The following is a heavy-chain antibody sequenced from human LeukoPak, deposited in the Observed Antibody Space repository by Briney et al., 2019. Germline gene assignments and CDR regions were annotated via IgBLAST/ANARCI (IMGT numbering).Heavy chain of an antibody. J-gene: IGHJ6*03. CDR1: GGSISSYY. CDR2: IYYSGST. CDR3: ARGSHNWNGRRGYYYYYMDV. V-gene: IGHV4-59*01. D-gene: IGHD1-1*01. Sequence: SETLSLTCTVSGGSISSYYWSWIRQPPGKGLEWIGYIYYSGSTNYNPSLKSRVTISVDTSKNQFSLKLSSVTAADTAVYYCARGSHNWNGRRGYYYYYMDVWGKGTTVTISS.